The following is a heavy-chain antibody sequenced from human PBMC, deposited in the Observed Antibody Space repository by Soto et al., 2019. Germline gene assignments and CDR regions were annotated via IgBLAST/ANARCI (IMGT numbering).Heavy chain of an antibody. CDR3: AGDIGQPRWGDAFDS. V-gene: IGHV4-59*01. D-gene: IGHD1-1*01. J-gene: IGHJ3*02. CDR2: IYYSGST. Sequence: SETLSLTCTVSGGSISSYYWSWIRQPPGKGLEWIGYIYYSGSTNYNPSLKSRVTISVDTSKNQFSLKLSSVTAADTAVYYCAGDIGQPRWGDAFDSWGQGTMVTVSS. CDR1: GGSISSYY.